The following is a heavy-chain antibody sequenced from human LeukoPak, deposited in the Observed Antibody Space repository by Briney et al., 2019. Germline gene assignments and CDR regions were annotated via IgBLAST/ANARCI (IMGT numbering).Heavy chain of an antibody. J-gene: IGHJ4*02. CDR2: INPSGGST. CDR3: ARFGSVANDY. D-gene: IGHD5-12*01. CDR1: GYTFTSYY. V-gene: IGHV1-46*01. Sequence: EASVKVSCKASGYTFTSYYMHWVRQAPGQGLEWMGIINPSGGSTSYAQKFQGRVTMTTDTSTSTAYMELRSLRSDDTAVYYCARFGSVANDYWGQGTLVTVSS.